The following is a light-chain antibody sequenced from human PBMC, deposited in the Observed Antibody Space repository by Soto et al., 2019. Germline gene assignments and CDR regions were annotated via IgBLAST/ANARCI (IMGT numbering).Light chain of an antibody. CDR1: SSDVGSYNV. CDR3: CSYEGSSSAYV. J-gene: IGLJ1*01. V-gene: IGLV2-23*02. CDR2: EVS. Sequence: QSVLAQPASVSGSPGQSITISCTGTSSDVGSYNVVSWYQQHPGKAPKLLIYEVSKRPSGVSDRFSGSKSGNTASLTISGLQAEDEADYHCCSYEGSSSAYVFGTGTKVTVL.